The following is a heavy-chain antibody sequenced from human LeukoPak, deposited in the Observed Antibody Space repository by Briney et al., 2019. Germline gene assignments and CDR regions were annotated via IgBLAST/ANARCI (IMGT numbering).Heavy chain of an antibody. CDR2: IYSGGST. J-gene: IGHJ4*02. V-gene: IGHV3-53*04. D-gene: IGHD3-22*01. CDR3: ARDGNNYYDSSGYYLDY. Sequence: QSGGSLRLSCAASGFTVSSNYMSWVRQAPGKGLEWVSVIYSGGSTYYADSVKGRFTISRHNSKNTLYLQMDSLRAEDTAVYYCARDGNNYYDSSGYYLDYWGQGTLVTVSS. CDR1: GFTVSSNY.